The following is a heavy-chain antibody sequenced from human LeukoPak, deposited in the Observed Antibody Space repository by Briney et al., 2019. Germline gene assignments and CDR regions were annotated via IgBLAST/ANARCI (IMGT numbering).Heavy chain of an antibody. J-gene: IGHJ4*02. CDR1: GLTFSSYW. Sequence: GGSLRLSCGASGLTFSSYWMTWVRQAPGKGLEWVANIKQDGSEKYYVDSVKGRFTISRDNAKNSLYLQMNSLRAEDTAVYYCARDIGGYWGQGTLVTVSS. CDR2: IKQDGSEK. V-gene: IGHV3-7*01. CDR3: ARDIGGY. D-gene: IGHD3-16*01.